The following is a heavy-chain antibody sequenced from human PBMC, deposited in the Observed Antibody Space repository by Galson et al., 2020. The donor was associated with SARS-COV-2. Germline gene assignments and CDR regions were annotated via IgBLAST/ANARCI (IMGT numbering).Heavy chain of an antibody. CDR2: ISGSGSSR. CDR3: SKDLYNGNRVEHVQH. J-gene: IGHJ1*01. V-gene: IGHV3-23*01. D-gene: IGHD1-20*01. Sequence: GESLKISCVASGFTFSNYAMGWVRQGPGKGLEWVAGISGSGSSRYYADSVKGRFTIARDKSKNTLYLQMNRLRVKETAEYYCSKDLYNGNRVEHVQHWGLGTLVTVAS. CDR1: GFTFSNYA.